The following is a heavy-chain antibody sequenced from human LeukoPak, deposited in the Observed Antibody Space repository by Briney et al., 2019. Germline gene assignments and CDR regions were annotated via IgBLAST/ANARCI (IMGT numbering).Heavy chain of an antibody. V-gene: IGHV3-30*18. CDR2: ISYDGSNK. CDR1: GFTFSSYG. Sequence: PGGSLRLSCAASGFTFSSYGMHWVRQAPGKGLGWVAVISYDGSNKYYADSVKGRFTISRDNSKNTLYLQMNSLRAEDTAVYYCAKDYVGETPPVYGMDVWGQGTTVTVSS. J-gene: IGHJ6*02. CDR3: AKDYVGETPPVYGMDV. D-gene: IGHD3-10*02.